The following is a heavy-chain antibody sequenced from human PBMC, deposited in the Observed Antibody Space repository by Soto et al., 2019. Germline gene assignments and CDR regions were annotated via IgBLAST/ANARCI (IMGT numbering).Heavy chain of an antibody. CDR2: IYCGFST. CDR1: GFNVTNTY. V-gene: IGHV3-53*01. D-gene: IGHD6-6*01. CDR3: AKDRSDSSRDDSFDI. Sequence: GGSLRLSCAVSGFNVTNTYMSWVRQAPGKGLEWVSVIYCGFSTFYADSVKGRFTVSRDDSKNTVSLQMNSLRVEDTAVYYCAKDRSDSSRDDSFDIWGQGTMVTV. J-gene: IGHJ3*02.